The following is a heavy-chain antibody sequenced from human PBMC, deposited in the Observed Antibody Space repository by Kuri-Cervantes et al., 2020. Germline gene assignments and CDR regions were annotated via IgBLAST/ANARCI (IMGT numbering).Heavy chain of an antibody. CDR3: ARDSGYYTYIMDV. CDR1: GFTFSSYE. J-gene: IGHJ6*03. D-gene: IGHD3-3*01. V-gene: IGHV3-21*01. CDR2: ISSSSSYI. Sequence: GGSLRLSCAASGFTFSSYEMNWVRQAPGKGLEWVSSISSSSSYIYYADSVKGRFTISRDNAKNSLYLQMNSLRAEDTAVYYCARDSGYYTYIMDVWGKGTTVTVSS.